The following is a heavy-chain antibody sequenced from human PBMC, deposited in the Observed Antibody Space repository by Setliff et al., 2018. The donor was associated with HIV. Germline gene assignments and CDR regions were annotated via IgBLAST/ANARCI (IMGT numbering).Heavy chain of an antibody. D-gene: IGHD3-22*01. CDR1: GYSFADYY. Sequence: GPSVKVSCKASGYSFADYYIHWVRQAPGQGLEWMGWINPKSGGTNYAQKFQGWITMTRDTSISTAYMELSRLRSDDTAVYYCARGMDYYDTSGYYQYYFDYWGQGTLVTVSS. V-gene: IGHV1-2*04. CDR3: ARGMDYYDTSGYYQYYFDY. CDR2: INPKSGGT. J-gene: IGHJ4*02.